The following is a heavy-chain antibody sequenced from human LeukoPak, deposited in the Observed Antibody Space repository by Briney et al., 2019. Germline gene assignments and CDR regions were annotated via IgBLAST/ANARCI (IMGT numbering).Heavy chain of an antibody. Sequence: ASVKVSCKASGYTFTSYAINWVRQAPGQGLEWMGWINTNTGNPTYAQGFTGRFVFSLDTSVSTAYLQISSLKAEDTAVYYCARGRRDGDYSRDWSDPWGQGTLVTVSS. J-gene: IGHJ5*02. CDR2: INTNTGNP. D-gene: IGHD4-17*01. V-gene: IGHV7-4-1*02. CDR1: GYTFTSYA. CDR3: ARGRRDGDYSRDWSDP.